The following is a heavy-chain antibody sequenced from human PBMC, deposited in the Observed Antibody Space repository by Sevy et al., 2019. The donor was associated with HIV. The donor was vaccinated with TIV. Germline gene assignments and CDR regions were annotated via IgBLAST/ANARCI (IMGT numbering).Heavy chain of an antibody. CDR3: ARGASGGWYHWFVP. J-gene: IGHJ5*02. D-gene: IGHD6-19*01. Sequence: SETLSLTCSVSGGSISSYYWSWIRQPPGKGLEWIGYFYHSGGTNYNPSLQSRVTISIDTSKNHVSLRLNSVTAADTAVYYCARGASGGWYHWFVPWGQGTPVTVSS. CDR2: FYHSGGT. V-gene: IGHV4-59*01. CDR1: GGSISSYY.